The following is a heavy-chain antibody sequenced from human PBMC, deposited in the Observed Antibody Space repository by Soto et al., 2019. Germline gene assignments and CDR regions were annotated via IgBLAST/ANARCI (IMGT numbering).Heavy chain of an antibody. CDR2: ISGSGGST. CDR1: GFTFSSYA. CDR3: ASETTYYFDY. J-gene: IGHJ4*02. V-gene: IGHV3-23*01. Sequence: GGSLRLSCAASGFTFSSYAMSWVRQAPGKGLEWVSTISGSGGSTYYADSVKGRFTISRDNSKSTLYLQMNSLRAEDAAVYYCASETTYYFDYWGQGTLVTVSS.